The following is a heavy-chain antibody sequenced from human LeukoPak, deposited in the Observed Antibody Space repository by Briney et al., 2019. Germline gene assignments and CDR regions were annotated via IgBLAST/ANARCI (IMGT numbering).Heavy chain of an antibody. CDR1: GGAITDYF. V-gene: IGHV4-34*01. Sequence: SSETLSLTCTVSGGAITDYFWSWIRQPPGKGLEWIGEINHSGSTNYNPSLKSRVTIPVDTSKNQFSLKVTSVTAADTAVYYCARSNDEEAFESWGQGTLVTVSS. CDR2: INHSGST. J-gene: IGHJ4*02. D-gene: IGHD1-1*01. CDR3: ARSNDEEAFES.